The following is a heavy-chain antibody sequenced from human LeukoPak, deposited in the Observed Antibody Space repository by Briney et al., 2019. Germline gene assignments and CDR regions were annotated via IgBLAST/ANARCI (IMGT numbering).Heavy chain of an antibody. J-gene: IGHJ4*02. CDR3: AKSMLVYYDILTGYDY. CDR2: ISYDGSNK. V-gene: IGHV3-30*18. D-gene: IGHD3-9*01. Sequence: GGSLRLSCAASGFTFSSYGMHWVRQAPGKGLEWVAVISYDGSNKYYADSVKGRFTISRDNSKNTLYLQMNGLRAEDTAVYYCAKSMLVYYDILTGYDYWGQGTLVTVSS. CDR1: GFTFSSYG.